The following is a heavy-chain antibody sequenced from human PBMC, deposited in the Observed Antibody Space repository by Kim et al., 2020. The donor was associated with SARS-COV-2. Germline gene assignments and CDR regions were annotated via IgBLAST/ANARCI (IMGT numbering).Heavy chain of an antibody. V-gene: IGHV4-34*01. CDR1: GGSFSGYY. CDR3: ARGSSTDYSIHWYFDL. Sequence: SETLSLTCAVYGGSFSGYYWSWIRQPPGKGLEWIGEINHSGSTNYNPSLKSRVTISVDTSKNQFSLKLSSVTAADTAVYYCARGSSTDYSIHWYFDLGGRGTLVTVSS. CDR2: INHSGST. J-gene: IGHJ2*01. D-gene: IGHD4-4*01.